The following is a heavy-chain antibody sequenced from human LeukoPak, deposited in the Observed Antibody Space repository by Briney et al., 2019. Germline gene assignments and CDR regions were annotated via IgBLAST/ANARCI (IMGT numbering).Heavy chain of an antibody. CDR1: GCTFTSYG. CDR2: ISAYNGNT. D-gene: IGHD4-11*01. CDR3: ARDTLQTTVNVESYYYYYGMDV. V-gene: IGHV1-18*01. J-gene: IGHJ6*02. Sequence: ASVKVSCKASGCTFTSYGSSWVRQARGQGREGMGGISAYNGNTNYAQKLQGRVTMTTETSTSTAYMEMRSLRSDDTAVYYCARDTLQTTVNVESYYYYYGMDVWGQGTTVTVSS.